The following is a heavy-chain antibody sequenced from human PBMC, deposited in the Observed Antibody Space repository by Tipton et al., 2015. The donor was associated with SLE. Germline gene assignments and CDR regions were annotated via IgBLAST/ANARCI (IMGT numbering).Heavy chain of an antibody. CDR2: INQDGSEK. V-gene: IGHV3-7*01. D-gene: IGHD3-10*01. Sequence: LSLTCTVSGGSISSYYWSWIRQPPGKGLEWVANINQDGSEKYYVDSVKGRFTISRDNAKNSLYLQMNSLRAEDTAVYYCASGRITMVRGVTAFDIWGQGTMVTVSS. J-gene: IGHJ3*02. CDR1: GGSISSYY. CDR3: ASGRITMVRGVTAFDI.